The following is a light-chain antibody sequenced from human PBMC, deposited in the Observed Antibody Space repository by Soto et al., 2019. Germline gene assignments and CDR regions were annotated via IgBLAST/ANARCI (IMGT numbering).Light chain of an antibody. CDR3: QHYGTSPIT. J-gene: IGKJ5*01. CDR2: GAS. Sequence: EIVMTQSPPTLSVSPGERATLSCRASQSVGSKLAWYQQRPGQAPRLLIYGASSRATGIPDRFSGRGFGTDFTLTISRLEPEDFALYYCQHYGTSPITFGQGTRLEI. CDR1: QSVGSK. V-gene: IGKV3-20*01.